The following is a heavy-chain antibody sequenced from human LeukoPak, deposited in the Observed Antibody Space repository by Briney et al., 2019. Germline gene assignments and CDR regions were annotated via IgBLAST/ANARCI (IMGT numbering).Heavy chain of an antibody. CDR3: TREKEVGFGETHGH. CDR2: ISYDGSNK. Sequence: QPGGSLRLSCAASGFTFSSYAMHWVRQAPGKGLEWVAVISYDGSNKYYADSVKGRFTISRDNSKNTLYLQINSLRAEDTAIYYCTREKEVGFGETHGHWGQGTLVTVSS. CDR1: GFTFSSYA. V-gene: IGHV3-30-3*01. J-gene: IGHJ4*02. D-gene: IGHD1-26*01.